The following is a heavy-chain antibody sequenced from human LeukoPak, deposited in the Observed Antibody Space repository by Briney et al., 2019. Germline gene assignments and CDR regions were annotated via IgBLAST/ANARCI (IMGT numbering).Heavy chain of an antibody. D-gene: IGHD4-11*01. Sequence: GGSLRLSCAASGFTFDDYAMHWVRQAPGKGLEWVSGISWNSGSIGYADSVKGRFTISRDNAKNSLYLQMNSLRAEDMALYYCAKDSSPTTVKGGYFQHWGQGTLVTVSS. V-gene: IGHV3-9*03. J-gene: IGHJ1*01. CDR1: GFTFDDYA. CDR2: ISWNSGSI. CDR3: AKDSSPTTVKGGYFQH.